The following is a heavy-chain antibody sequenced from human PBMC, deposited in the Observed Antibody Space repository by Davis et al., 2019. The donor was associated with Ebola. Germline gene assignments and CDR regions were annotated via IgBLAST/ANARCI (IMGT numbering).Heavy chain of an antibody. V-gene: IGHV3-7*03. CDR1: GFTLSDSW. D-gene: IGHD3-22*01. CDR3: AREYYDSSGYYSHAFDI. Sequence: PGGSLRLSCAASGFTLSDSWMSWVRQAPGKGLEWVANIKHDGIDKYYVDAVKGRFTISRDNSKNTVYLQMNSLRSDDTAVYYCAREYYDSSGYYSHAFDIWGQGTMVTVSS. CDR2: IKHDGIDK. J-gene: IGHJ3*02.